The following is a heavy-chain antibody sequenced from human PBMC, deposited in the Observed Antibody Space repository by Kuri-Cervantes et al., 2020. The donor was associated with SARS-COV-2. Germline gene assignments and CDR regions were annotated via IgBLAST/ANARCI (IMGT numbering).Heavy chain of an antibody. CDR2: ISHDGKNK. J-gene: IGHJ4*02. CDR1: GFTFRRHN. D-gene: IGHD2-21*01. CDR3: AKDRVGVQDF. Sequence: GGSLRLSCEASGFTFRRHNMNRVRQAPGKGLEWVAVISHDGKNKKCIASGKGRFTISRDNSQNTLYLHMKSLRSEDTAMYYCAKDRVGVQDFWGQGTLVTVSS. V-gene: IGHV3-30*18.